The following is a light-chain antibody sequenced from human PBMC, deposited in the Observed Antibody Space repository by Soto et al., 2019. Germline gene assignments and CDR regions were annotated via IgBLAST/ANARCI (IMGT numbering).Light chain of an antibody. CDR3: SSYTSSSTEV. J-gene: IGLJ1*01. Sequence: QSALTQPASVSGSPGQSITISCTGTSSDVGGYNFVSWYQQHPGKAPILMIFDVSDRPSGVSNRFSGSKSGNTASLTISGLQAEDEADYYCSSYTSSSTEVFGTGTKVT. V-gene: IGLV2-14*01. CDR1: SSDVGGYNF. CDR2: DVS.